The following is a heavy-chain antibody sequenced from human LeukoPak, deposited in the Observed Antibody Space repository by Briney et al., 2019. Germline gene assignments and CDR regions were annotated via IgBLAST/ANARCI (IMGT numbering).Heavy chain of an antibody. CDR1: GASISPYY. CDR2: IYYSGST. V-gene: IGHV4-59*01. D-gene: IGHD6-19*01. Sequence: PSETLSLTCTVSGASISPYYWNWIRQPPGKGLEWIGYIYYSGSTNYNPSLKSRVTISVDTSKNQFSLKLSSVTAADTAVYYCARAPGIAVAGPRFDPWGQGTLVTVSS. J-gene: IGHJ5*02. CDR3: ARAPGIAVAGPRFDP.